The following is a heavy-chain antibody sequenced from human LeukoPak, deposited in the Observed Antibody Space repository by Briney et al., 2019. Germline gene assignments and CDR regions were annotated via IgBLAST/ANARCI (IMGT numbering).Heavy chain of an antibody. D-gene: IGHD2-2*01. Sequence: PGGSLRLSCAASGFTLSNYAMHWVRQAPGKGLEWVTVISTDGKDKKYADSVKGRFAISRDNSKNTLDLQVNSLRAEDTAVYYCAKDQKWGPADYYFDSWGQGTLVTVSS. CDR2: ISTDGKDK. CDR1: GFTLSNYA. J-gene: IGHJ4*02. V-gene: IGHV3-30*18. CDR3: AKDQKWGPADYYFDS.